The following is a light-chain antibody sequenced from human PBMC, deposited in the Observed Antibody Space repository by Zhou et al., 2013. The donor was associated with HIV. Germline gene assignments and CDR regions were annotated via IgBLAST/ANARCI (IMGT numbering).Light chain of an antibody. J-gene: IGKJ3*01. CDR2: DAS. V-gene: IGKV1-33*01. Sequence: DIQMTQSPSSLSASVGDRVTITCQASQDISNFLNWYQQKPGKAPKLLIYDASNLETGVPSRFSGSGSGTDFTFTISSLQPEDIATYYCQQYDNLVTFGLGTKVXIK. CDR3: QQYDNLVT. CDR1: QDISNF.